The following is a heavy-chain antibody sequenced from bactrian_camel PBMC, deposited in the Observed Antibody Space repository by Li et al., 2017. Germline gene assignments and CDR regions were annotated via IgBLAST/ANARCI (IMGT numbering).Heavy chain of an antibody. CDR1: GRTYKDYC. CDR2: IDSVGNI. J-gene: IGHJ4*01. Sequence: HVQLVESGGGSAQAGGSLRVSCAVSGRTYKDYCMGWFRQAPGKEREGVACIDSVGNIVYAESVKGRFTISRDIAKNTMYLQMNSLKPEDTATYYCAAELCPLVAGDYWGQGTQVTVS. V-gene: IGHV3S57*01. CDR3: AAELCPLVAGDY. D-gene: IGHD6*01.